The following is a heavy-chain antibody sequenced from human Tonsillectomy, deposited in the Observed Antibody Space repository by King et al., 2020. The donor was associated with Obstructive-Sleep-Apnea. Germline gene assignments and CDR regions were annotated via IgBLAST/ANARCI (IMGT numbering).Heavy chain of an antibody. CDR1: GGSFSDYY. V-gene: IGHV4-34*01. D-gene: IGHD6-13*01. J-gene: IGHJ5*02. CDR3: ARGSGAAAVNWFDP. Sequence: HVQLQQWGAGLLKPSETLSLTCAVLGGSFSDYYWSWIRQPPGKGLEWIGEINHSGRTNYNPSLKSRITISVETSKNQFSLNLSSVTAADTAVYYCARGSGAAAVNWFDPWGQGTLVTVSS. CDR2: INHSGRT.